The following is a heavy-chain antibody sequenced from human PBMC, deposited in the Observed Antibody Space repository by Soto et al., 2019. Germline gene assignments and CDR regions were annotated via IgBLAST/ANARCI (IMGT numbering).Heavy chain of an antibody. Sequence: SETRSLSCGVAVCPGICYDGTWIRQPSGNGREWIGRIDSSGNTKYNPSLQSRVTMSLDTSNNQFSLRLTSVTAADTAVYYCARGPRFSDWFDPWGQGTLVTVYS. V-gene: IGHV4-4*07. D-gene: IGHD3-3*01. CDR2: IDSSGNT. CDR1: VCPGICYD. CDR3: ARGPRFSDWFDP. J-gene: IGHJ5*02.